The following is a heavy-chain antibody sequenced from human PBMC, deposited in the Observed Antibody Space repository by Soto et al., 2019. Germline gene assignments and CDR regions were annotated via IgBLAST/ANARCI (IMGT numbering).Heavy chain of an antibody. D-gene: IGHD2-15*01. CDR1: GFTFSDYY. CDR2: ISSSGSTI. J-gene: IGHJ5*02. V-gene: IGHV3-11*01. Sequence: QVQLVESGGGLVKPGGSLRLSCAASGFTFSDYYMSWIRQAPGKGLEWVSYISSSGSTIYYADSVKGRFTISRDNAKNALYVQMTRLRAEGAAGYYCAGGEVATDGNWIAPWGQGTLVTVSS. CDR3: AGGEVATDGNWIAP.